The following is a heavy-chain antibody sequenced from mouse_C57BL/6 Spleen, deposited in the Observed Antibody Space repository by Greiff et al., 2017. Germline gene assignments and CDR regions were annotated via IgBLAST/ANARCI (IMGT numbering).Heavy chain of an antibody. D-gene: IGHD2-4*01. CDR2: INPSSGYT. Sequence: QVQLQQSGAELARPGASVKMSCKASGYTFTSYTMHWVKQRPGQGLEWIGYINPSSGYTKYNQKFKDKATLTADKSSRTAYMQLSSLTSEDSAVYYCARSYDYDEGFAYWGQGTLVTVSA. V-gene: IGHV1-4*01. CDR1: GYTFTSYT. CDR3: ARSYDYDEGFAY. J-gene: IGHJ3*01.